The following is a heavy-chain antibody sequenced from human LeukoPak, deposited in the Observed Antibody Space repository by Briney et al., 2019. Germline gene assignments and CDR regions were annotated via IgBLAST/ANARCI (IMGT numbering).Heavy chain of an antibody. J-gene: IGHJ4*02. CDR2: MYTTGST. D-gene: IGHD6-19*01. CDR1: GDSISNYY. V-gene: IGHV4-4*07. CDR3: ARIYSRGWSLDS. Sequence: SETLSLTCTVSGDSISNYYWAWIRQSAGKGLEWIGRMYTTGSTKYSPSFESRVTMPRDASKNQFSLRLNSVTAADTAIYYCARIYSRGWSLDSWGPGTLVTVSS.